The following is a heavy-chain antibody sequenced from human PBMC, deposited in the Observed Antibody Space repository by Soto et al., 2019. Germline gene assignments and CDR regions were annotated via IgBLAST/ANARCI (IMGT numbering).Heavy chain of an antibody. Sequence: GASVKLSCKASGYTFTGYYMHWVRQAPGQGLEWMGWINPNSGGTNYAQKFQGWVTMTRDTSISTAYMELSRLRSDDTAVYYCARGKPVLRYFDWVATQNWFDPWGQGTLVTVSS. CDR2: INPNSGGT. D-gene: IGHD3-9*01. V-gene: IGHV1-2*04. J-gene: IGHJ5*02. CDR1: GYTFTGYY. CDR3: ARGKPVLRYFDWVATQNWFDP.